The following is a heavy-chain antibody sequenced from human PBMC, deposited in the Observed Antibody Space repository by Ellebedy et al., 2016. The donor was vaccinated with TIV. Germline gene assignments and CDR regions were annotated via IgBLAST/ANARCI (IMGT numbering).Heavy chain of an antibody. J-gene: IGHJ4*02. D-gene: IGHD4-17*01. V-gene: IGHV3-23*01. CDR2: ISGSGGST. CDR3: AKVRTTVTISDSYTY. CDR1: GFTFSNYA. Sequence: GESLKISCAASGFTFSNYAMNWVRQAPGKGLEWVSAISGSGGSTYYADSVKGRFTISRDNSKNTLYLQMNSLRAEDTAVYYCAKVRTTVTISDSYTYWGQGTLVTVSS.